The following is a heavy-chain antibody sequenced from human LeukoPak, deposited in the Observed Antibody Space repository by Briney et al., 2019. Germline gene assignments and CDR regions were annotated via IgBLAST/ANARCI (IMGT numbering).Heavy chain of an antibody. V-gene: IGHV4-59*12. CDR2: IYYSGST. CDR1: GGSISSYY. J-gene: IGHJ6*03. CDR3: ARLGVQRITMVRGAYYYYMDV. Sequence: SETLSLTCTVSGGSISSYYWSWIRQPPGKGLEWIGYIYYSGSTNYNPSLKSRVTISVDTSKNQFSLKLSSVTAADTAVYYCARLGVQRITMVRGAYYYYMDVWGKGTTVTISS. D-gene: IGHD3-10*01.